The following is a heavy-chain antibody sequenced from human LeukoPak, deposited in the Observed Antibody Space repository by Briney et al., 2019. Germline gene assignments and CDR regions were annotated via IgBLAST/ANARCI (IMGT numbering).Heavy chain of an antibody. J-gene: IGHJ6*02. CDR2: ISWNSGSI. D-gene: IGHD1-26*01. Sequence: GGSLRLSCAASGFTFDDYAMHWVRQAPGKGLEWVSGISWNSGSIGYADSVKGRFTISRDNAKNSLYLQMNSLRAEDTALYYCAKEGGSYAYYYGMDVWGQGTTVTVSS. CDR3: AKEGGSYAYYYGMDV. CDR1: GFTFDDYA. V-gene: IGHV3-9*01.